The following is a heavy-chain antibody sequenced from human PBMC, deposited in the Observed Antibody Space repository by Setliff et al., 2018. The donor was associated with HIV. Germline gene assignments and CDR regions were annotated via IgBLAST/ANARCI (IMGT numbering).Heavy chain of an antibody. V-gene: IGHV3-64*04. CDR1: GFTFSNYA. CDR3: ARSPYGDYGLDY. J-gene: IGHJ4*02. D-gene: IGHD4-17*01. Sequence: GGSLRLSCPASGFTFSNYAMSWVRQAPGKGLEYVSAISSKGGSTYYADSVKGRFTISRDNAKNSLYLQRSSLRAEDTAVYYCARSPYGDYGLDYWGQGTLVTVSS. CDR2: ISSKGGST.